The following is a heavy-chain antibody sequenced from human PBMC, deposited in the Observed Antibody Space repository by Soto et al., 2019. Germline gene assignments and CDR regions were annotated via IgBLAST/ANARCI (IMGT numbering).Heavy chain of an antibody. CDR1: GFTFEDYT. J-gene: IGHJ5*01. CDR2: ISWDGGST. Sequence: EVQLVESGGDVVQPGGSLRLSCAASGFTFEDYTIHWVRQAPGKGLEWVSLISWDGGSTYFADSVKGRFTISRDNSKNSLYLQLNRLKTEDPAFYYCAKDGSQKDGDGNWFDSWGQGTLVTVSS. CDR3: AKDGSQKDGDGNWFDS. V-gene: IGHV3-43*01. D-gene: IGHD7-27*01.